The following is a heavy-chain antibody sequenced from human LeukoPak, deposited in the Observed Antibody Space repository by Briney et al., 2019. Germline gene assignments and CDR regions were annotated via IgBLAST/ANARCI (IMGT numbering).Heavy chain of an antibody. CDR3: ARDDPGRGGIYYDSSGYPDY. D-gene: IGHD3-22*01. Sequence: SETLSLTCAVYGGSFSGYYWSWIRQPPGKGLEWIGEINHSGSTNYNPSLKSRVTISVDTSKNQLSLKLSSVTAADTAVYYCARDDPGRGGIYYDSSGYPDYWGQGTLVTVSS. CDR2: INHSGST. V-gene: IGHV4-34*01. J-gene: IGHJ4*02. CDR1: GGSFSGYY.